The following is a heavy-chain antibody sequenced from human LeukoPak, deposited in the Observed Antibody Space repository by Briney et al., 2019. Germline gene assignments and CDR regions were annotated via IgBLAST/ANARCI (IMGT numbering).Heavy chain of an antibody. CDR2: ISYDGSNK. V-gene: IGHV3-30*18. Sequence: PGGSLRLSCAASGFTFTTYGMHWVRQAPGKGLEWVAVISYDGSNKYYADSVKGRFTISRDNSKNTLYLQMNSLRAEDTAVYYCAKDAVAGTWYFDYWGQGTLVTVSS. CDR3: AKDAVAGTWYFDY. CDR1: GFTFTTYG. J-gene: IGHJ4*02. D-gene: IGHD6-19*01.